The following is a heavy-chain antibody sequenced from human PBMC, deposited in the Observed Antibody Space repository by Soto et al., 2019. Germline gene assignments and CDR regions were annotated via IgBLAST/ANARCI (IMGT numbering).Heavy chain of an antibody. J-gene: IGHJ6*02. Sequence: ASVKVSCKASGYTFTSYAMHWVRQAPGQRLEWMGWINAGNGNTKYSQKFQGRVTITRDTSASTAYMELSSLRSEDTAVYYCAMTYYYDSSGYRDYCYYYGMDGWGQGNTVTVSS. D-gene: IGHD3-22*01. CDR1: GYTFTSYA. CDR3: AMTYYYDSSGYRDYCYYYGMDG. CDR2: INAGNGNT. V-gene: IGHV1-3*01.